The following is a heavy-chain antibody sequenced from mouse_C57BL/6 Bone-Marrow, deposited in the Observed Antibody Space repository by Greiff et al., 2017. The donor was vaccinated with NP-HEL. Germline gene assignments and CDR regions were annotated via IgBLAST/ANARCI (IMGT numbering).Heavy chain of an antibody. CDR1: GSAFSSSW. CDR2: IYPGDGDT. J-gene: IGHJ2*01. CDR3: ARYYIDY. D-gene: IGHD2-12*01. Sequence: VKLQQSGPELVKPGASVKISCKASGSAFSSSWMNWVKQRPGKGLEWIGRIYPGDGDTNYNGKFKGKATLTADKSSSTAYMQLSSLTSEDSAVYFCARYYIDYWGQGTTLTVSS. V-gene: IGHV1-82*01.